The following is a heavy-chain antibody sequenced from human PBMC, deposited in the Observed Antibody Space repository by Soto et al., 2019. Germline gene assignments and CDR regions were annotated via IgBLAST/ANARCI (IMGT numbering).Heavy chain of an antibody. V-gene: IGHV5-51*01. CDR1: GYSFTSYW. J-gene: IGHJ5*02. CDR2: IYPGDSDT. D-gene: IGHD3-3*01. CDR3: ARLRGRYYDCWGGYPGLFGP. Sequence: GESLKISCKGSGYSFTSYWIGWVRQMPGKGLEWMGIIYPGDSDTRYSPSFQGQVTISADKSISTAYLQWSSLKASDTAMYYRARLRGRYYDCWGGYPGLFGPWRKGNRVAVGS.